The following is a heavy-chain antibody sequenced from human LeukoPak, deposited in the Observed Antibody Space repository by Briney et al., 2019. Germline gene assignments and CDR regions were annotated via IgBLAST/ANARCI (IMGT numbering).Heavy chain of an antibody. V-gene: IGHV4-34*01. CDR3: ACTAGY. Sequence: SETLSLTCAVYGGSFSGYYWNWIRQPPGKGLEWIGEINHSGSTNYNPSLKSRVTISVDTSKNQFSLKLSSVTAADTAVYYCACTAGYWGQGALVTVSS. D-gene: IGHD2-8*01. CDR1: GGSFSGYY. CDR2: INHSGST. J-gene: IGHJ4*02.